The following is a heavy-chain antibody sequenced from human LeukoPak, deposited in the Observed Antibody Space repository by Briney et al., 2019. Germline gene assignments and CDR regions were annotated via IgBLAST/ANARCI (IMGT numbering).Heavy chain of an antibody. J-gene: IGHJ4*02. V-gene: IGHV5-10-1*01. D-gene: IGHD3-22*01. Sequence: GESLKISCKGSGYSFTSYWISWVRQMPGKGLDWMGRIDPSDSYTNYSPSFQGHVSISADKSNSTAYLQWSSLEASDTAMYYCARVPKSNYDSSGYSDYWGQGTLVTVSS. CDR2: IDPSDSYT. CDR3: ARVPKSNYDSSGYSDY. CDR1: GYSFTSYW.